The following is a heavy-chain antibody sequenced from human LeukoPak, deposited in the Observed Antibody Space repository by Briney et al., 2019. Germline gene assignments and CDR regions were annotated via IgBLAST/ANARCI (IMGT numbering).Heavy chain of an antibody. Sequence: SSETLSLTCAVYGGSFSGYYWSWTRQPPGKGLEWIGEINHSGSTNYNPSLKSRVTISVDTSKNQFSLKLSSVTAADTAVYYCARVSYGGNRNAFDIWGQGTMVTVSS. J-gene: IGHJ3*02. CDR3: ARVSYGGNRNAFDI. CDR2: INHSGST. V-gene: IGHV4-34*01. D-gene: IGHD4-23*01. CDR1: GGSFSGYY.